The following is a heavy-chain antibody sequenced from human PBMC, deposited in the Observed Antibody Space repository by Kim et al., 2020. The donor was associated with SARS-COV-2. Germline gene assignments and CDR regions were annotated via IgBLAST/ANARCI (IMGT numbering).Heavy chain of an antibody. V-gene: IGHV4-39*01. D-gene: IGHD3-22*01. CDR3: ARHPEYYYDSSGYYGYFEL. CDR1: GGSISSSSYY. CDR2: IYYSGST. J-gene: IGHJ2*01. Sequence: SETLSLTCTVSGGSISSSSYYWGWIRQPPGKGLEWIGSIYYSGSTYYNPSLKSRVTISVDTSKNQFSLKLSSVTAADTAVYYCARHPEYYYDSSGYYGYFELWGRGTLVTVSS.